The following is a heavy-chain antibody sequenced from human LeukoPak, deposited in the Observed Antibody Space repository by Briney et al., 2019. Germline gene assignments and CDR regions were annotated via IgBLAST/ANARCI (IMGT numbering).Heavy chain of an antibody. CDR1: GFSFSSYW. D-gene: IGHD2-21*01. J-gene: IGHJ4*02. CDR2: VNRDGTEK. V-gene: IGHV3-7*04. Sequence: PGGSLRLSCAASGFSFSSYWMYWVRQAPGKGLQWVANVNRDGTEKHFLDSVEGRFTISRDNAKKSLYLLMNSLRPQDTAVYFCVRGDWYFESWGQGTLVTVSS. CDR3: VRGDWYFES.